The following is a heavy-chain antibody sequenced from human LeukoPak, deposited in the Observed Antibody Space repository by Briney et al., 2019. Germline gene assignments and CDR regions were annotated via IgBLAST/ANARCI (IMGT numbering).Heavy chain of an antibody. D-gene: IGHD3-10*01. CDR3: ARDLLWFGGPLQYGMDV. V-gene: IGHV1-2*02. CDR2: INPNSGGT. CDR1: GYTFTSYG. Sequence: GASVKVSCKASGYTFTSYGISWVRQAPGQGLEWMGWINPNSGGTNYAQKFQGRVTMTRDTSISTAYMELSRLRSDDTAVYYCARDLLWFGGPLQYGMDVWGQGTTVTVSS. J-gene: IGHJ6*02.